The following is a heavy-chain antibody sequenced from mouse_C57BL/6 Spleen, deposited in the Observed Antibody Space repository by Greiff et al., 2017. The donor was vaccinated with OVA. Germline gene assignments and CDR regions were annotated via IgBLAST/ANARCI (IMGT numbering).Heavy chain of an antibody. V-gene: IGHV1-53*01. D-gene: IGHD2-4*01. Sequence: QVQLKQPGTELVKPGASVKLSCKASGYTFTSYWMHWVKQRPGQGLEWIGNINHSNGGTNYTEKFKSKATLTGDKSSSTAYMQLSSLTSEDSAVYYCARSGYDYDDKFAYWGQGTLVTVSA. CDR3: ARSGYDYDDKFAY. CDR1: GYTFTSYW. J-gene: IGHJ3*01. CDR2: INHSNGGT.